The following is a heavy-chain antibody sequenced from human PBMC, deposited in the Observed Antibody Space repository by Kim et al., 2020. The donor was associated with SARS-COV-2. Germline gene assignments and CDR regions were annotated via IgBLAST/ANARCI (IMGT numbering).Heavy chain of an antibody. D-gene: IGHD3-22*01. CDR3: ARGRTYYYDSSGSPLGGYFDY. V-gene: IGHV3-23*01. J-gene: IGHJ4*02. CDR1: GFTFSSYA. CDR2: ISGSGGST. Sequence: GGSLRLSCAASGFTFSSYAMSWVRQAPGKGLEWVSAISGSGGSTYYADSVKGRFTISRDNSKNTLYLQMNSRRAEDTAVYYCARGRTYYYDSSGSPLGGYFDYWGQGTLVTVSS.